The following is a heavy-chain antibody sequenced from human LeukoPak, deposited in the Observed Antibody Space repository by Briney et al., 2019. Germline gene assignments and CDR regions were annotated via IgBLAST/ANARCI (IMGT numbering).Heavy chain of an antibody. D-gene: IGHD3-9*01. Sequence: SETLSLTCTVSGGSISGYYWSWIRQPPGKGLEWAGYIYTSGSTNYNPSLKSRLTISVDASKNQFSLKLSSVTAADTAVYYCARTSYDVFTAYFPPVEYYYMDVWGKGTTVTVSS. CDR1: GGSISGYY. V-gene: IGHV4-4*09. J-gene: IGHJ6*03. CDR3: ARTSYDVFTAYFPPVEYYYMDV. CDR2: IYTSGST.